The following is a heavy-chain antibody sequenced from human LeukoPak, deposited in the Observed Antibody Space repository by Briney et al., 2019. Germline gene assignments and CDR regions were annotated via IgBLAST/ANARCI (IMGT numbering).Heavy chain of an antibody. D-gene: IGHD3-3*01. Sequence: SGPTLVNPTQTLTLTCTFSGFSLSTSGVGVGWVRQPPGKALEWLALIYWNDDKRYSPSLKSRLTITKDTSKNKVVLTMTNMDPADTATYSCAHSRFGVVNSRFDYWGRGTRVTVSS. CDR3: AHSRFGVVNSRFDY. CDR2: IYWNDDK. V-gene: IGHV2-5*01. CDR1: GFSLSTSGVG. J-gene: IGHJ4*01.